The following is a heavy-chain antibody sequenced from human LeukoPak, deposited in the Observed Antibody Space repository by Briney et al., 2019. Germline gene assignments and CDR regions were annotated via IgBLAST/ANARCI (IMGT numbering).Heavy chain of an antibody. CDR1: GFTFTTYW. J-gene: IGHJ6*02. CDR3: ARDAVDTANAV. V-gene: IGHV3-74*01. CDR2: INSDGSIT. D-gene: IGHD5-18*01. Sequence: GGSLRLSCAASGFTFTTYWMHWVRQAPGKGLVWVSHINSDGSITSYADSVKGRFTISRDNAKNTLYLQMTSLRAEDTAVYYCARDAVDTANAVWGQGTTVTVSS.